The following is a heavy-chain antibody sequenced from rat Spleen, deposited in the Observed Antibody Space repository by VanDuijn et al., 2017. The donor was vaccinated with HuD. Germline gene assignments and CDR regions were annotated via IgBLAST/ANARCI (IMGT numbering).Heavy chain of an antibody. CDR2: IIYDGTRA. CDR1: GFPFISYD. D-gene: IGHD1-8*01. Sequence: EVQLVESGGGLVQPGSSRKLSCPASGFPFISYDLPWVRKAPKRGLEGVATIIYDGTRAFYRDSVQGRFTLSRDNAKSTLYLQMGSLRSEDTATYYCTTSRDYVMDAWGQGASVTVSS. J-gene: IGHJ4*01. CDR3: TTSRDYVMDA. V-gene: IGHV5S10*01.